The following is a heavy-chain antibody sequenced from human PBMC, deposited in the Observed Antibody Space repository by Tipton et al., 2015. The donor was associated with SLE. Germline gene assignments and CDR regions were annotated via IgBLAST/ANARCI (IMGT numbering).Heavy chain of an antibody. CDR2: IRYDGSNK. D-gene: IGHD1-26*01. V-gene: IGHV3-30*02. J-gene: IGHJ4*02. CDR3: AKDSGSYYDGYFDY. CDR1: GFTFIIYG. Sequence: SLRLSCAASGFTFIIYGMHWVRQAPGKGLEWVAFIRYDGSNKYYADSVKGRFTISRDNSKNTLYLQMNSLRAEDTAVYYCAKDSGSYYDGYFDYWGQGTLVTVSS.